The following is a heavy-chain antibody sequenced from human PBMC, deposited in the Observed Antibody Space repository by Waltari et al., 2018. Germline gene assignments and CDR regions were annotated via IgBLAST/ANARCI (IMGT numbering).Heavy chain of an antibody. CDR1: GGSISSGSYY. CDR3: ARELSYGSGSYYDY. CDR2: IYTCGST. V-gene: IGHV4-61*02. Sequence: QVQLQESGPGLVKPSQTLSLTCTVSGGSISSGSYYWSWIRQPAGKGLEWIGRIYTCGSTNDNPSLKSRVTISVDTSKNQFTLKRSSVTAADTAVYYCARELSYGSGSYYDYWGQGTLVTVSS. J-gene: IGHJ4*02. D-gene: IGHD3-10*01.